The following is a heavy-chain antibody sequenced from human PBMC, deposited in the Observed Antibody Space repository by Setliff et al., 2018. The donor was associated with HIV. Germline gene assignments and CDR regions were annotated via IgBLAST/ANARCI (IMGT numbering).Heavy chain of an antibody. CDR2: ISYDSRFI. Sequence: PGESLKISCAASGFTFSSYTMNWVRQAPGKGLEWVSSISYDSRFIYHADSMKGRFTISRDNAKKLVYLQMNSLRAEDTAIYYCARDRASSGYYARFDHWGQGTLVTVSS. D-gene: IGHD3-22*01. CDR1: GFTFSSYT. J-gene: IGHJ4*02. V-gene: IGHV3-21*01. CDR3: ARDRASSGYYARFDH.